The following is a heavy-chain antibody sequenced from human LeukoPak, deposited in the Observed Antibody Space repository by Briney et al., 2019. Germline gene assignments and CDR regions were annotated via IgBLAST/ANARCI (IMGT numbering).Heavy chain of an antibody. Sequence: KPSETLSLTCSVSGDSISSGGYYWGWIRQPPGKGLEWIAYIYYSGSTYYNPSLKSRVTISVDTSKNQFSLRLSSVTAADTAVYYRARLTSYYYYMDVWGKGTTVTVSS. CDR2: IYYSGST. J-gene: IGHJ6*03. CDR1: GDSISSGGYY. CDR3: ARLTSYYYYMDV. D-gene: IGHD1-14*01. V-gene: IGHV4-30-4*08.